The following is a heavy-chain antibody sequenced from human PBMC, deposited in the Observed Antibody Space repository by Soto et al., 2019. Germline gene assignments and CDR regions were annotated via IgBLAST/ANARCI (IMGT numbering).Heavy chain of an antibody. CDR1: GFTFSSYA. CDR2: ISGSGTST. J-gene: IGHJ4*02. CDR3: AKENTPDYGDYVDY. D-gene: IGHD4-17*01. V-gene: IGHV3-23*01. Sequence: EVQLLESGGGLVQPGGSLRLSCAASGFTFSSYAMSWVHQAPGKGLQWISSISGSGTSTYYADSVKGRFTISRDNSKNTMYLQMNSLRAEDTALYFCAKENTPDYGDYVDYWGQGTLVTVSS.